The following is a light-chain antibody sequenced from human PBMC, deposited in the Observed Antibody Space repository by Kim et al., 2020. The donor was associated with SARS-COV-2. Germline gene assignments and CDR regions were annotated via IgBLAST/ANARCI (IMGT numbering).Light chain of an antibody. CDR1: SSDVGGYNY. CDR2: EVS. Sequence: QSALTQPPSASGSPGQSVTISCTGTSSDVGGYNYVSWYQQYPGKAPKLMIYEVSKRPSGVPDRFSGSKSDNTASLTVSGLQAEDEADYYCSSYAGSNTHYVFGAGIKVTVL. V-gene: IGLV2-8*01. CDR3: SSYAGSNTHYV. J-gene: IGLJ1*01.